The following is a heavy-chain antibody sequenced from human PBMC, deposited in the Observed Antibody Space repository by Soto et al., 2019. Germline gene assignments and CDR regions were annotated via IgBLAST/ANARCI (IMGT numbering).Heavy chain of an antibody. CDR2: INAGNGNT. V-gene: IGHV1-3*01. D-gene: IGHD1-1*01. CDR3: ARSSQALKKMATTPYYYYYYGMDV. CDR1: GYTFTIYA. Sequence: GASVKVSCKASGYTFTIYAMHWVRQAPGQRLEWMGWINAGNGNTKYSQKFQGWVTMTRDTSISTAYMELSRLRSDDTAVYYCARSSQALKKMATTPYYYYYYGMDVWGQGTTVTVSS. J-gene: IGHJ6*02.